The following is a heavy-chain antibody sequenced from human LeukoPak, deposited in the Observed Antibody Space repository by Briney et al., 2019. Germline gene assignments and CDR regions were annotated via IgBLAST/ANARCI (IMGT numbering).Heavy chain of an antibody. D-gene: IGHD1-26*01. CDR2: INPNSGGT. CDR1: GYTFTGYY. V-gene: IGHV1-2*02. J-gene: IGHJ4*02. CDR3: ARVLGATLNGNY. Sequence: ASVKVSCEASGYTFTGYYMHWVRQAPGQGLEWMGWINPNSGGTNYAQKFQGRVTMTRDTSISTAYMELSRLRSDDTAVYYCARVLGATLNGNYWGQGTLVTVSS.